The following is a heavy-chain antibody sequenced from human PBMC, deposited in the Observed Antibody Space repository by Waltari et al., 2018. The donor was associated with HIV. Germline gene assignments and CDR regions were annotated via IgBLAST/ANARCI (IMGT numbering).Heavy chain of an antibody. J-gene: IGHJ2*01. D-gene: IGHD5-18*01. Sequence: QWQLQEPAPPPVKPLPARSPPCPASGRPIRTGSHPGSRIRQPAGKGLEWIGRIYTSGTTTYNPSLKSRVTISIDTSKNQFSLNLSSVTAADTAVYYCARDVGVQGWLNDIWNFDVWGRGTLVTVSS. V-gene: IGHV4-61*02. CDR2: IYTSGTT. CDR3: ARDVGVQGWLNDIWNFDV. CDR1: GRPIRTGSHP.